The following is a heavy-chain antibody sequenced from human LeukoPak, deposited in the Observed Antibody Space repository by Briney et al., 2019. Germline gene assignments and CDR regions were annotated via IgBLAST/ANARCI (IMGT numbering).Heavy chain of an antibody. D-gene: IGHD1-26*01. CDR3: ARPRVGAKGGGAFDI. CDR1: GYTFTSYG. Sequence: ASVKVSCKASGYTFTSYGISWVRQAPGQGLEWMGWIKPNSGDTSYAQKFHGRVTMTRDTSITTAYMELSSLRSDDTAVYYCARPRVGAKGGGAFDIWGQGTMVTVSS. CDR2: IKPNSGDT. J-gene: IGHJ3*02. V-gene: IGHV1-2*02.